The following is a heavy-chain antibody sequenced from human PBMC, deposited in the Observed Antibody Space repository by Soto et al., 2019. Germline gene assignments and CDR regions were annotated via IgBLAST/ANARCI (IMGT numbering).Heavy chain of an antibody. CDR2: IYYSGST. CDR3: ARDALGYCSSTSCPDYYYYYGMDV. CDR1: GGSISSGDYY. V-gene: IGHV4-30-4*01. J-gene: IGHJ6*02. Sequence: PSETLSLTCTVSGGSISSGDYYWSWIRQPPGKGLEWIGYIYYSGSTYYNPSLKSRVTISVDTSKNQFSLKLSSVTAAGTAVYYCARDALGYCSSTSCPDYYYYYGMDVWGQGTTVTVSS. D-gene: IGHD2-2*01.